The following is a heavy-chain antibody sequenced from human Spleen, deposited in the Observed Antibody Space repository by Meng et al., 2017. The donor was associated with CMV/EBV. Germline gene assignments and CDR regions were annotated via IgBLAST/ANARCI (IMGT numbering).Heavy chain of an antibody. D-gene: IGHD2-2*01. V-gene: IGHV3-7*03. J-gene: IGHJ6*02. CDR2: IKQDGSEK. Sequence: GESLKISCATSGFTFNNYPMSWVRQAPGKGLEWVANIKQDGSEKYYVDSVKGRFTISRDNAKNSLYLQMNSLRAEDTAVYYCARDRGKYQLLGGYYGMDVWGQGTTVTVSS. CDR1: GFTFNNYP. CDR3: ARDRGKYQLLGGYYGMDV.